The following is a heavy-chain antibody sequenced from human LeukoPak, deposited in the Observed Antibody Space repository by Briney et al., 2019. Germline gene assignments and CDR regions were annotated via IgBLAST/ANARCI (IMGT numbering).Heavy chain of an antibody. J-gene: IGHJ4*02. CDR3: AREGGDYRFDY. CDR1: GFTFSSYA. D-gene: IGHD2-21*02. V-gene: IGHV3-21*01. Sequence: GGSLRLSCAASGFTFSSYAMNWVRQAPGKGLEWVSSISSSSSYIYYADSVKGRFTISRDNAKNSLYLQMYSLRAEDTAVYYCAREGGDYRFDYWGQGTLVTVSS. CDR2: ISSSSSYI.